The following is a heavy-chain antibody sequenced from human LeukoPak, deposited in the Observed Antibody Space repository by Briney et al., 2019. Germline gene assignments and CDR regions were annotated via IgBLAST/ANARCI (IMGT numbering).Heavy chain of an antibody. CDR1: GGSISSGSYY. CDR3: ARAAPDYYDSSGYYQTAFDI. D-gene: IGHD3-22*01. J-gene: IGHJ3*02. V-gene: IGHV4-61*02. Sequence: SETLSLTCTVSGGSISSGSYYWSWIRQPPGKGLEWIGRIYTSGSTNYNPSLKSRVTISVDTSKNQFSLKLSSVTAADTAVYYCARAAPDYYDSSGYYQTAFDIWGQGTMVTVSS. CDR2: IYTSGST.